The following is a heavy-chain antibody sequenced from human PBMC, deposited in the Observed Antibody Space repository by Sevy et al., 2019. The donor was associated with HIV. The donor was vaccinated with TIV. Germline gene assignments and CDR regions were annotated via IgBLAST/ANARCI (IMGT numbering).Heavy chain of an antibody. CDR2: INPNGGGT. Sequence: ASVKDSCKASGYYFTGYYVHWVRQAPGQGLEWMGWINPNGGGTNIGQKFHGRVTMSRDTSITTAYMELIRLRSNDTGVYYCARSVYGSGTYLNDYWGQGTLVTVSS. V-gene: IGHV1-2*02. D-gene: IGHD3-10*01. CDR1: GYYFTGYY. J-gene: IGHJ4*02. CDR3: ARSVYGSGTYLNDY.